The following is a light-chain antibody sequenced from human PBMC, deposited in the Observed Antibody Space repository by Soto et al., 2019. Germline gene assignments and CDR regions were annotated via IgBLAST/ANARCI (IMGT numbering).Light chain of an antibody. CDR2: DKS. V-gene: IGKV3-20*01. CDR3: QQYGSSPPYT. J-gene: IGKJ5*01. Sequence: EIVLTQSPGTLSLSPGERATLSCRASQSISATSLAGYQQKPGQAPRLVIYDKSRGATGIPDRFSGSGSGTDFTLTISRLEPEEFAVYYCQQYGSSPPYTFGQGTRLEIK. CDR1: QSISATS.